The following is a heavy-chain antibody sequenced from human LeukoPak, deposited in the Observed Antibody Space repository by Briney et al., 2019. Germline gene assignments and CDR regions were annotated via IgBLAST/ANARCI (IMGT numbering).Heavy chain of an antibody. Sequence: SETLSLTCTVSGGSINISYWSWIRQPPGKGLEWIGYIYYRGSTNYNPSLKSRVTISVDTSKNQYSLKLSFVTAADTAVYYCAISGVFTGYDAFDIWGQGTRVTVSS. CDR3: AISGVFTGYDAFDI. V-gene: IGHV4-59*08. CDR1: GGSINISY. D-gene: IGHD6-13*01. CDR2: IYYRGST. J-gene: IGHJ3*02.